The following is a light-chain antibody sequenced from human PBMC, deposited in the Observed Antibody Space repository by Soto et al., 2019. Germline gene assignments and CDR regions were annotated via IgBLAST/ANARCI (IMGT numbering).Light chain of an antibody. CDR1: SSDVGDYKY. Sequence: QSALTQPASVSGSPGQSITIPCTGTSSDVGDYKYVSWYQQHPDKAPKLIIFVNSNRPSGISNRFSASKSGNTASLTISGLQAEDEADYYCSSYTSSDTPYVFGTGTKLTVL. J-gene: IGLJ1*01. CDR3: SSYTSSDTPYV. CDR2: VNS. V-gene: IGLV2-14*01.